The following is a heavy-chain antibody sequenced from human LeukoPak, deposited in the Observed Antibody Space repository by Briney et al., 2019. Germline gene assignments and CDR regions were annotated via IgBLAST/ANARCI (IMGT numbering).Heavy chain of an antibody. D-gene: IGHD3-10*01. CDR3: VALIRGLGY. Sequence: AGSLRLSCAASGFTISDHYMDWVRQAPRKGLDWIGRARNRAHGYSTEYAASVKGRFTVSRADSENSLYLQMNSLKTDDTAVYYCVALIRGLGYWGQGTLVTVSS. V-gene: IGHV3-72*01. CDR2: ARNRAHGYST. CDR1: GFTISDHY. J-gene: IGHJ4*02.